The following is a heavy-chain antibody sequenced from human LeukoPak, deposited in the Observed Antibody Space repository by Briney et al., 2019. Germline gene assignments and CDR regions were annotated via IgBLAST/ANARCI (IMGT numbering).Heavy chain of an antibody. J-gene: IGHJ4*02. D-gene: IGHD6-13*01. V-gene: IGHV3-30*18. CDR1: EFTFSTYG. CDR2: ISYDGSYK. Sequence: PGGSLRLSCAASEFTFSTYGMHWVRQAPGKGLEWVAVISYDGSYKFYADSVKGRFTISRDNSKSTLYLQMNSLRAEDTAVYYCAKDRYSGLNTIDNWGQGTLVTVSS. CDR3: AKDRYSGLNTIDN.